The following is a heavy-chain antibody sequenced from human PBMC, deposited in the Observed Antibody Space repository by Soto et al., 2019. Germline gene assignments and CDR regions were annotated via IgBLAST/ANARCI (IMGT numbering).Heavy chain of an antibody. CDR1: GFTFSSYA. D-gene: IGHD5-18*01. CDR3: ARYIPCVRYYGMDV. J-gene: IGHJ6*02. CDR2: IGESGTPT. Sequence: EVQLLESGGGLVQPGGSLRLSCAASGFTFSSYAMKWVRQAPGKGLEWVSLIGESGTPTYYADSVKGRFTISRDNSGNTLFLEMYSLRAEDTAVYYCARYIPCVRYYGMDVWGQGTTVTVSS. V-gene: IGHV3-23*01.